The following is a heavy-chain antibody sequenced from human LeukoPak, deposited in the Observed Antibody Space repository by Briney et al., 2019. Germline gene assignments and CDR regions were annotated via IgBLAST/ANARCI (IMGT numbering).Heavy chain of an antibody. J-gene: IGHJ4*02. Sequence: GGSLRLSCAAPGFTFSSYVMHWVRQAPGKGLGWVAVIWYEGSNKYYADSVKGRFTISRDNSKNTLYLQMNSVRAEDTAVYFCAKDSSSSFGYWGQGTLVTVSS. CDR2: IWYEGSNK. D-gene: IGHD6-6*01. V-gene: IGHV3-33*06. CDR1: GFTFSSYV. CDR3: AKDSSSSFGY.